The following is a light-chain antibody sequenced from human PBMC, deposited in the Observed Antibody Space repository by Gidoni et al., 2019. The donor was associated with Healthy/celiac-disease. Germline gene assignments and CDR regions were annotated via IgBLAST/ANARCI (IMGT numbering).Light chain of an antibody. Sequence: EIVLTQSPATLSSSPGERATLSCRASQSVSSYLAWYQQKPGQAPRLLIYDASNRATGIPARFSGSGSGTDFTLTISSLEPEDFAVYYCQQRSKWPPTFGGGTKVEIK. J-gene: IGKJ4*01. V-gene: IGKV3-11*01. CDR3: QQRSKWPPT. CDR1: QSVSSY. CDR2: DAS.